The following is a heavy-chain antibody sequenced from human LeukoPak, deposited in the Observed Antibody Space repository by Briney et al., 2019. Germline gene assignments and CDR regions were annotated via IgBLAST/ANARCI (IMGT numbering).Heavy chain of an antibody. V-gene: IGHV1-18*01. CDR3: ARGNEYSSSYFMDV. Sequence: ASENVSCNTAGYTFTSYGVRWARQAPGQGLEWMGWISAYSGNTDFAQKLQGRVTMTTDTSTSTAYMEVRSLRSDDTAVYYCARGNEYSSSYFMDVWGKGTTVTVSS. D-gene: IGHD6-6*01. J-gene: IGHJ6*03. CDR2: ISAYSGNT. CDR1: GYTFTSYG.